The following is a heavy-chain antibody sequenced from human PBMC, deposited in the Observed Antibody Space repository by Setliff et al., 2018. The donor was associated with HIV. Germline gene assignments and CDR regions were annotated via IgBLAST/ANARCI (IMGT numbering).Heavy chain of an antibody. J-gene: IGHJ3*02. CDR3: VKDGPELQQAFDI. V-gene: IGHV3-23*01. D-gene: IGHD1-7*01. Sequence: TGGSLRLSCAASGFTFSSSAMSWVRQAPGKGLEWVSAISGSGGSTYYADSVKGRFTISRDNSKNTLYLQMSSLRAEDTAVYYCVKDGPELQQAFDIWGQGTMVTVSS. CDR2: ISGSGGST. CDR1: GFTFSSSA.